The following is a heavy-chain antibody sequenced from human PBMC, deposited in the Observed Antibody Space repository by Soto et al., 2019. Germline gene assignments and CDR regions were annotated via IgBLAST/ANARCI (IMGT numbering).Heavy chain of an antibody. Sequence: GGSLRLSCASSGFTFSSYSMNWVRQAPGKGLEWVSSISSSSSYIYYADSVKGRFTISRDNAKNSLYLQMNSLRAEDTAVYYCARNIVGATPNWFDPWGQGTLVTVSS. V-gene: IGHV3-21*01. D-gene: IGHD1-26*01. CDR2: ISSSSSYI. CDR3: ARNIVGATPNWFDP. J-gene: IGHJ5*02. CDR1: GFTFSSYS.